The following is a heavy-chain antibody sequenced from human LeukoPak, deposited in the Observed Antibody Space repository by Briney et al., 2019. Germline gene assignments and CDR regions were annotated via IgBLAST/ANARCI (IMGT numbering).Heavy chain of an antibody. CDR3: APTYGSARWYRFDP. CDR2: FDPEDGET. V-gene: IGHV1-24*01. CDR1: GYTLKELS. Sequence: ASVKVSCKVSGYTLKELSMHWVRQAPGKGLEWMGGFDPEDGETLYAQKFQGRVSMTEDTSTDTAYVELSSLKYEDTAVYYCAPTYGSARWYRFDPWGQGTLVTVSS. J-gene: IGHJ5*02. D-gene: IGHD3-10*01.